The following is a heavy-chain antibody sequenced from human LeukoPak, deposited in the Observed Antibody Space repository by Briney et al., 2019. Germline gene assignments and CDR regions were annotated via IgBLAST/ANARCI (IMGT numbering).Heavy chain of an antibody. CDR3: ARGLGGVTNYMDV. V-gene: IGHV3-30-3*01. J-gene: IGHJ6*03. CDR2: ISFDGSNK. D-gene: IGHD3-16*01. Sequence: LPGGPLRLSCAASGLTFSSYSMHWVRQAPGKGLEWVAVISFDGSNKYYADSVKGRFTISRDNSKNTLYLQMNSLRAEDTAVYYCARGLGGVTNYMDVWGKGTTVTVSS. CDR1: GLTFSSYS.